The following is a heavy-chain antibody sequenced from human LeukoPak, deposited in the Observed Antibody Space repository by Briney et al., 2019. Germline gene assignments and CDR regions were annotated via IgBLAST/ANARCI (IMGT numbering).Heavy chain of an antibody. Sequence: GASVKVSCKASGYTFTGYSVHWVRQAPGQGLEWLGWINPDSGGTNFAQKFQGRVTMTRDTSITTAYLELSSLRSDDTAVYYCARNWASYEFGDYDFFDYWGQGILVTVSS. D-gene: IGHD3-3*01. V-gene: IGHV1-2*02. CDR2: INPDSGGT. CDR1: GYTFTGYS. J-gene: IGHJ4*02. CDR3: ARNWASYEFGDYDFFDY.